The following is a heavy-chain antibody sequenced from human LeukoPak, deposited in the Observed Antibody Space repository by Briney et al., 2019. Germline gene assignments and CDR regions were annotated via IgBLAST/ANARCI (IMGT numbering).Heavy chain of an antibody. J-gene: IGHJ4*02. CDR2: IYTSRST. Sequence: PSQTLSLTCTVSGGSISSGSYYWSWIRQPAGRGLEGIGRIYTSRSTHYNPSLKSRVTISVDSSKNQSSLKLSSVSAADAGVYYCARGPTSYDILTGYYPFHDSDYWGQGNLVTVSS. D-gene: IGHD3-9*01. CDR3: ARGPTSYDILTGYYPFHDSDY. CDR1: GGSISSGSYY. V-gene: IGHV4-61*02.